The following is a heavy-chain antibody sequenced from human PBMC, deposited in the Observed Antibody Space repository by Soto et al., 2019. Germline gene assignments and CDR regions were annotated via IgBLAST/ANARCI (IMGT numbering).Heavy chain of an antibody. CDR2: ISGSGGST. V-gene: IGHV3-23*01. CDR1: GFTFSSYA. J-gene: IGHJ4*02. D-gene: IGHD3-22*01. CDR3: AKEYYYDSSGPATLDY. Sequence: GGSLRLSCAASGFTFSSYAMSWVRQAPGKGLEWVSAISGSGGSTYYADSVKGRFTISRDNSKNTLYLQMNSLRAEDTAVYYCAKEYYYDSSGPATLDYWGQGTLVTVS.